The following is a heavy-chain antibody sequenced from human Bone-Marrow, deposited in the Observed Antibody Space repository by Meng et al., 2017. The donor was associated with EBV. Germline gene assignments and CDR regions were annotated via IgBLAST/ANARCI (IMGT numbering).Heavy chain of an antibody. J-gene: IGHJ4*02. CDR1: GGSVSSGSYY. CDR2: IYYSGST. D-gene: IGHD6-19*01. CDR3: ARVALAVAGYFDY. V-gene: IGHV4-61*01. Sequence: QVQLQGSGPGLVKPSETLSLTCTVSGGSVSSGSYYWSWIRQPPGKGLEWIGYIYYSGSTNYNPSLKSRVTISVDTSKNQFSLKLSSVTAADTAVYYCARVALAVAGYFDYWGQGTLVTVSS.